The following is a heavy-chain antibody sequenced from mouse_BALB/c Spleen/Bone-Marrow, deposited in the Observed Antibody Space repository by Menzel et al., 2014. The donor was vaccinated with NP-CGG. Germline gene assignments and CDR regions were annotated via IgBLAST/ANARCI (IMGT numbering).Heavy chain of an antibody. D-gene: IGHD1-3*01. CDR3: ARDKGSVFFDY. CDR1: GFTFTDYY. CDR2: IRNKANGYTT. V-gene: IGHV7-3*02. J-gene: IGHJ2*01. Sequence: DVMLVESGGGLVQPGGSLRLSCATSGFTFTDYYMNWVRQPPGKALEWLGFIRNKANGYTTEYSASVKGRFTISRDNSQSILYLQMNTLRAEDSATYYGARDKGSVFFDYWGQGTTLTVSS.